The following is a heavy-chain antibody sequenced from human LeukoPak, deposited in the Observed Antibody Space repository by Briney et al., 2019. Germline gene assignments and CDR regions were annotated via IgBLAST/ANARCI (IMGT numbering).Heavy chain of an antibody. Sequence: GASVKVSCKASGYTFTSYDINWVRQATGQGLEWMGWMNPNSGNTGYAQKFQGRVTMTRNTSISTAYMELSSLRSEDTAVYYCAIVERVYDTLTGYYKGRRYYYYGMDVWGQGTTVTVSS. CDR2: MNPNSGNT. CDR1: GYTFTSYD. J-gene: IGHJ6*02. V-gene: IGHV1-8*01. D-gene: IGHD3-9*01. CDR3: AIVERVYDTLTGYYKGRRYYYYGMDV.